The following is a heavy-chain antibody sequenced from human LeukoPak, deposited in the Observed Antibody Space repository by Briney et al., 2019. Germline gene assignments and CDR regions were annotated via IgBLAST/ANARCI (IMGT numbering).Heavy chain of an antibody. CDR1: GFTFSNYL. CDR2: INSDGSTT. V-gene: IGHV3-74*01. J-gene: IGHJ4*02. CDR3: ARGSAAPGLIEY. D-gene: IGHD6-13*01. Sequence: GGSLRLSCAASGFTFSNYLIHWVRQAPGKGLVWVSRINSDGSTTNYADSVKGRFTTSRDNAKSTVYLQVNSLRAEDTAVYYCARGSAAPGLIEYWGQGTLVTVSS.